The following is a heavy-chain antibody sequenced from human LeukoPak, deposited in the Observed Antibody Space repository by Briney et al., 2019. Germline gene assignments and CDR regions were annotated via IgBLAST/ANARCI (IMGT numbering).Heavy chain of an antibody. CDR1: GYSISRPNC. CDR3: SKDYHGTSSGLSDY. J-gene: IGHJ4*02. D-gene: IGHD6-6*01. CDR2: IRDDGSNK. V-gene: IGHV3-30*02. Sequence: LSLTCVVSGYSISRPNCWDCIRQPPGKGLEWVAFIRDDGSNKYYADSVKGRFTISRDNSKNTLFLQMDSLRAEDTALYYCSKDYHGTSSGLSDYWGQGTLVTVSS.